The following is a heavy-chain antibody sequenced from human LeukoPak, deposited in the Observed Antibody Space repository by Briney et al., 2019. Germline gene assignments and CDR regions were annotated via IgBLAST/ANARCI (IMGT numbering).Heavy chain of an antibody. CDR3: ARGRRTPAN. CDR1: GGSFSSYS. J-gene: IGHJ4*02. D-gene: IGHD1-14*01. Sequence: PSETLSLTCTVSGGSFSSYSWSWIRQPPGKGLEWIGYIYYSGSTNYHPSLKSRVTISVATSRNQFSLKLSSVTAADTPVYYGARGRRTPANWGEGTRVTVSS. CDR2: IYYSGST. V-gene: IGHV4-59*01.